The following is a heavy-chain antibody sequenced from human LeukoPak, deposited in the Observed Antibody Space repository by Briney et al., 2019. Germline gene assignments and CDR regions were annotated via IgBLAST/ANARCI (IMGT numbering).Heavy chain of an antibody. V-gene: IGHV3-33*01. CDR3: ARGIIYSYGSGYFDY. CDR2: IWYDGSNK. D-gene: IGHD5-18*01. J-gene: IGHJ4*02. CDR1: GFTFSSYG. Sequence: GGSLRLSCAASGFTFSSYGMHWVRQAPGKGLEWVAVIWYDGSNKYYADSVKGRFTISRDNSKNTLYLQMNSLRAEDTAVYYCARGIIYSYGSGYFDYWGQGTLVTVSS.